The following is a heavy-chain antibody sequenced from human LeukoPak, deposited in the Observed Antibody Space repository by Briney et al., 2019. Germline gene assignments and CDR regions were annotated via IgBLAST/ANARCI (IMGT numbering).Heavy chain of an antibody. CDR1: GFTFSSYG. J-gene: IGHJ4*02. V-gene: IGHV3-30*02. Sequence: GGSLRLSCAASGFTFSSYGMHWVRQAPGKGLEWVTFIRYDGSNKYYADSVKGRFTISRDNSKNTLYLQMNSLRAEDTAVYYCAKDRLQSLYYFDYWGQGTLVTVSS. D-gene: IGHD5-24*01. CDR2: IRYDGSNK. CDR3: AKDRLQSLYYFDY.